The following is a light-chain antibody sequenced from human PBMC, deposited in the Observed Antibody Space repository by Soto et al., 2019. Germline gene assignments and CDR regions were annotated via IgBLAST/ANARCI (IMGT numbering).Light chain of an antibody. V-gene: IGLV2-23*01. CDR1: SSDVGNYNL. J-gene: IGLJ1*01. Sequence: QSALTQPASVSGSPGHSITISCTGTSSDVGNYNLVSWYQHHPGKAPKLMIYEDSKRPSGVSNRFSGSKSGNTASLTISGLQAEDEADYYCCSYAISSTYVFGIGTKVTVL. CDR3: CSYAISSTYV. CDR2: EDS.